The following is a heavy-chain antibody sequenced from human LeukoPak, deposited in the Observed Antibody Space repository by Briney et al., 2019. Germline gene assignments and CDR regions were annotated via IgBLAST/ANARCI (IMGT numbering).Heavy chain of an antibody. J-gene: IGHJ4*02. CDR3: AKESPEFDY. CDR2: ISSSSSYI. V-gene: IGHV3-21*04. CDR1: GFTFSSYS. Sequence: GGSLRLSCAASGFTFSSYSMNWVRQAPGKGLEWVSSISSSSSYIYYADSVKGRFTISRDSSRNTLYLQMNSLRAEDTALYYCAKESPEFDYWGQGTLVTVSS.